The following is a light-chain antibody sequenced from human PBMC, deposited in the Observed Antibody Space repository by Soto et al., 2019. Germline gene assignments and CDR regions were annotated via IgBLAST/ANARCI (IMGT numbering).Light chain of an antibody. Sequence: EIVLTQSPGTLSLSPGDRAALSCRASQSVSRSYLGWYQQKPGQAPRLLIYGASTRATGIPARFSGSGFGTEFTLTISRLEPEDFATYYCQQSYSTPITFGQGTRLEIK. CDR1: QSVSRSY. CDR2: GAS. J-gene: IGKJ5*01. V-gene: IGKV3-20*01. CDR3: QQSYSTPIT.